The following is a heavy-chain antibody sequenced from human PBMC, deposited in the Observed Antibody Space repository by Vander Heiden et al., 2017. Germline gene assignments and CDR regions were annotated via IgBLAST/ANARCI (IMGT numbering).Heavy chain of an antibody. D-gene: IGHD6-19*01. J-gene: IGHJ4*02. Sequence: EVQLLESGGGLVQPGGSLRLSCADAGFPFSSSAMNWVRQAPGKGLEWVSAISGSGGSTYYADSVKGRFTISRDNSKNTLYLQMNSLRAEDTAVYYCAKDTGYSSGWHDYWGQGTLVTVSS. CDR2: ISGSGGST. CDR3: AKDTGYSSGWHDY. V-gene: IGHV3-23*01. CDR1: GFPFSSSA.